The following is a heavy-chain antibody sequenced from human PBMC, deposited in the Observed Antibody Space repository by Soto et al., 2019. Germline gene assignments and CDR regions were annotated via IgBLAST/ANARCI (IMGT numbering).Heavy chain of an antibody. D-gene: IGHD1-26*01. CDR3: ARDQGAGSFFPYYYGMDV. V-gene: IGHV3-48*03. Sequence: GGSLRLSCATSGFTFSSYEMNWVRQAPGKGLEWVSYISSSGSTIYYADSVKGRFTISRDNAKNSLYLQMDSLRAEDTAVYYCARDQGAGSFFPYYYGMDVWGQGTTVTVS. CDR1: GFTFSSYE. J-gene: IGHJ6*02. CDR2: ISSSGSTI.